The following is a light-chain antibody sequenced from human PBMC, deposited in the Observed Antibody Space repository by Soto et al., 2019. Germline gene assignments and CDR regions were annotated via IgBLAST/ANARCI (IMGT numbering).Light chain of an antibody. Sequence: QPVLTQSSSASASLGSSVKLTCTLSSGHSSYIIAWHQQQLGKAPRYLMKLEGSGSYNKGSGVPDRFSGSSSGADRYLTISNLQFEDEADYYCETWDSNTRVFGTGTKLTVL. CDR1: SGHSSYI. V-gene: IGLV4-60*02. CDR3: ETWDSNTRV. CDR2: LEGSGSY. J-gene: IGLJ1*01.